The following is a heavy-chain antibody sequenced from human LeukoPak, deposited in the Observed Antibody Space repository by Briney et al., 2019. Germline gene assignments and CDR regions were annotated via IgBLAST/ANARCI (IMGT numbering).Heavy chain of an antibody. CDR2: ISAYNGNT. V-gene: IGHV1-18*01. CDR3: ARASIRYYDSSGYPS. D-gene: IGHD3-22*01. J-gene: IGHJ4*02. Sequence: ASVKVSCKASGYTFTSYGISWVRQAPGQGLEWMGWISAYNGNTNYAQKLQGRVTITTDTSTSTAYMELRSLRSDDTAVYYCARASIRYYDSSGYPSWGQGTLVTVSS. CDR1: GYTFTSYG.